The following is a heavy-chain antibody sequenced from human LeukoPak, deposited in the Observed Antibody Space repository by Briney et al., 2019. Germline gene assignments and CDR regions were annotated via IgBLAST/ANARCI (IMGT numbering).Heavy chain of an antibody. CDR2: SSGSGGST. V-gene: IGHV3-23*01. Sequence: GGSLRLSCAASGFTFSSYAMSLVRQAPGKGLEWVSASSGSGGSTYYADSVKGRFTISRDNSKNTLYLQMNSLRAEDTAVYYCANNLGYCSSTSCYGAYYYYYGMDVWGQGTTVTVSS. J-gene: IGHJ6*02. D-gene: IGHD2-2*01. CDR1: GFTFSSYA. CDR3: ANNLGYCSSTSCYGAYYYYYGMDV.